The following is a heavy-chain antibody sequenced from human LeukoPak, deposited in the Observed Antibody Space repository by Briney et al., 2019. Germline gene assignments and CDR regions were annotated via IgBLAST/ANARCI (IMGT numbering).Heavy chain of an antibody. CDR3: ARISGFTLDC. V-gene: IGHV3-11*04. CDR1: GFTFSDYY. Sequence: GGSLRLSCAASGFTFSDYYMSWIRQAPGKGLEWVSYSEYSGTTSYYADSVKGRFTVSRDNAKNSLYLQMSSLRDEDTAVYYCARISGFTLDCWGPGTLVTVSS. J-gene: IGHJ4*02. CDR2: SEYSGTTS.